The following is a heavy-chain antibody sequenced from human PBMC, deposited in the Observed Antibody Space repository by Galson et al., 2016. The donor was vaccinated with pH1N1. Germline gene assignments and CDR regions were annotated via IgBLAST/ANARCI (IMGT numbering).Heavy chain of an antibody. V-gene: IGHV3-23*01. Sequence: SLRLSCAVSGFTFSSYAMAWVRQAPGKGLEWVSGISVSGESTDYTDSVKGRFIISRDNSKNTLYLQMSSLSAEDTAVYYCARDPGRPRLFYMDVWGKGTTVTVS. J-gene: IGHJ6*03. CDR1: GFTFSSYA. CDR2: ISVSGEST. D-gene: IGHD1-26*01. CDR3: ARDPGRPRLFYMDV.